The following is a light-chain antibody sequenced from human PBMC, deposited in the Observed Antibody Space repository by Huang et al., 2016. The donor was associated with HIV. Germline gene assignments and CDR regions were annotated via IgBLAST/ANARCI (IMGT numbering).Light chain of an antibody. CDR1: QDIDTY. V-gene: IGKV1-39*01. Sequence: DILMTQSPSSLSASVGYRVTLTCRASQDIDTYLNWYQQRPGKAPKLLIYNTVKLQSGVTYRFNGTGSGTDFALTITNMQPGDVATYFCQQSYTFTFTFGPGTAVNI. CDR2: NTV. J-gene: IGKJ3*01. CDR3: QQSYTFTFT.